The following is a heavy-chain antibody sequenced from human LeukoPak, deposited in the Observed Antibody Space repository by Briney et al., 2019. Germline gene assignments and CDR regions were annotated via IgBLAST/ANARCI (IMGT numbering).Heavy chain of an antibody. J-gene: IGHJ6*02. Sequence: GGSLRLSCAASGFTFSSYGMHWVRQAPGKGLEWVAVISYDGSNKYYADSVKGRFTISRDNSKNTLYLQMNSLRAEDTAVYYCARALPGIAAALDVWGQGTTVTVSS. CDR3: ARALPGIAAALDV. CDR2: ISYDGSNK. V-gene: IGHV3-30*03. CDR1: GFTFSSYG. D-gene: IGHD6-13*01.